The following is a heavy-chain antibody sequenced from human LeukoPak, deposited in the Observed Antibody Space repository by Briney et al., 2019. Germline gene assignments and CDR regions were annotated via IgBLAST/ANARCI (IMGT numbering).Heavy chain of an antibody. CDR3: ARPGGHYYYYMDV. CDR2: INHSGST. CDR1: GGSISSTVYY. J-gene: IGHJ6*03. Sequence: SETLSLTCTVSGGSISSTVYYWSWIRQPPGKGLEWIGEINHSGSTNYNPSLKSRVTISVDTSKNQFSLKLSSVTAADTAVYYCARPGGHYYYYMDVWGKGTTVTVSS. V-gene: IGHV4-39*07.